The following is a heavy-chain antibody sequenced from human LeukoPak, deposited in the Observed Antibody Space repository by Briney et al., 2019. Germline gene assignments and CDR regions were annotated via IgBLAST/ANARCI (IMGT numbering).Heavy chain of an antibody. Sequence: ASVKVSCKVSGYTLTELSMHWVRQAPGKGLEWMGGFDPEDGETIYAQKFQGRVTMTEDTSTDTAYMELSSLRSEDTTVYYCARAPRSGWYWDYWGQGTLVTVSS. D-gene: IGHD6-19*01. CDR3: ARAPRSGWYWDY. CDR2: FDPEDGET. J-gene: IGHJ4*02. V-gene: IGHV1-24*01. CDR1: GYTLTELS.